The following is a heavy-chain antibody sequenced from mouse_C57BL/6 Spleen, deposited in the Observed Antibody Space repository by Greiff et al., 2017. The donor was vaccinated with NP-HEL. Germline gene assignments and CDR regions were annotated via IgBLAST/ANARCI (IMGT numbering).Heavy chain of an antibody. CDR2: IYPGDGDT. V-gene: IGHV1-80*01. D-gene: IGHD2-5*01. CDR1: GYAFSSYW. Sequence: QVHLKQSGAELVKPGASVKISCKASGYAFSSYWMNWVKQRPGKGLEWIGQIYPGDGDTNYNGKFKGKATLTADKSSSTAYMQLSSLTSEDSAVYFCARFYYSNLMDYWGQGTSVTVSS. J-gene: IGHJ4*01. CDR3: ARFYYSNLMDY.